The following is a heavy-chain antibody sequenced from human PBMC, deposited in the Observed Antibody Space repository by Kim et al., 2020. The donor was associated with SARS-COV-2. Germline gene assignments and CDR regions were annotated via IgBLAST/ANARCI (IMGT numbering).Heavy chain of an antibody. J-gene: IGHJ4*02. CDR2: AT. V-gene: IGHV3-73*01. CDR3: AREAPDSGVVL. D-gene: IGHD4-17*01. Sequence: ATLYPQSMKGRFTISRDESRNTAFLQMNSLKTEDTAVYYCAREAPDSGVVLWGRGTLVTVSS.